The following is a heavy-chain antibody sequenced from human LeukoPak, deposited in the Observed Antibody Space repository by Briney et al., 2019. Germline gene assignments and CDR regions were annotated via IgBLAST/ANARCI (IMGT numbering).Heavy chain of an antibody. CDR2: ISSSRSYI. D-gene: IGHD3-3*01. J-gene: IGHJ6*03. V-gene: IGHV3-21*01. Sequence: GGSLRLSCAASGFTFSTYNMIWVRQAPGKGLEWVSSISSSRSYIYYADSVKGRFTISRDNAKNSLYLQMHSLRAEDTAVYYCARATQELRFLETNYYYYMDVWGKGTTVTVSS. CDR1: GFTFSTYN. CDR3: ARATQELRFLETNYYYYMDV.